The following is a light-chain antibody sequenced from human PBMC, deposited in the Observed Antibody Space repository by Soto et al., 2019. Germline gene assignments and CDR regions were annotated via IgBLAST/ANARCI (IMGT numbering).Light chain of an antibody. CDR3: QSYDSSLSVV. V-gene: IGLV1-40*01. CDR2: GNS. J-gene: IGLJ2*01. Sequence: QSVLTQPPSVSGAPGQRVTISCTGSSSNIGAGYDVHWYQQLPGTAPKLLIYGNSNRPSGVPDRFSGSKSGTPASLAITGLQAEDEADYYCQSYDSSLSVVVGGGTKRTVL. CDR1: SSNIGAGYD.